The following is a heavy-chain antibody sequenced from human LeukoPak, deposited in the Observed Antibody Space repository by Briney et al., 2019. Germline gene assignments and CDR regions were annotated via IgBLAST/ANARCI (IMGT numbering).Heavy chain of an antibody. Sequence: ASVKVSCKVSGYTLTELSMHWVRQAPGKGLEWMGGFDPEDGETIYAQKFQGRVTMTEDTSTDTAYMELSSLRSEDTAVYYCATGLGDYREVGFAYWGQGTLVTVSS. CDR2: FDPEDGET. D-gene: IGHD4-17*01. CDR1: GYTLTELS. V-gene: IGHV1-24*01. J-gene: IGHJ4*02. CDR3: ATGLGDYREVGFAY.